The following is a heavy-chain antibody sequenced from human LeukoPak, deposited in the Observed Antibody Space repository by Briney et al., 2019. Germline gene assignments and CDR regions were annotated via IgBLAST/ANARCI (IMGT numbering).Heavy chain of an antibody. CDR3: ARGYFDI. J-gene: IGHJ3*02. CDR1: GFTLSSYG. V-gene: IGHV3-30*03. Sequence: GGSLRLSCAASGFTLSSYGMQWVRQARGKGLEWVAVISYDGSNKYYADSVKGRFTISRDNSKNTLYLQMNSLRAEDTAVYYCARGYFDIWGQGTMVTVSS. CDR2: ISYDGSNK.